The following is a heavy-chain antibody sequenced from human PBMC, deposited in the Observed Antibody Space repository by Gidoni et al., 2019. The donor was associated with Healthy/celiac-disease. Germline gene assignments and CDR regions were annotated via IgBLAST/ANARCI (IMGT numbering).Heavy chain of an antibody. J-gene: IGHJ6*02. D-gene: IGHD5-12*01. CDR3: ARDRGGAYSGYGYYYYGMDV. Sequence: QVQLQESGPGLVKPSGTLSLTCAVSGGSISSSNWWRWVRQPPGKGLEGIGEIYHSGSTNYNPSLKSRVTISVDKSKNQFSLKLSSVTAADTAVYYCARDRGGAYSGYGYYYYGMDVWGQGTTVTVSS. CDR1: GGSISSSNW. CDR2: IYHSGST. V-gene: IGHV4-4*02.